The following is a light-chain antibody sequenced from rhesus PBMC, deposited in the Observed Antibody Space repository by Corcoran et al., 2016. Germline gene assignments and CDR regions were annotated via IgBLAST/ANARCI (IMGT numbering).Light chain of an antibody. CDR1: QTISSY. J-gene: IGKJ3*01. CDR2: AAS. CDR3: QQHNSHPFT. Sequence: DIQMTQSPSSLSASVGDRVTITCRASQTISSYLAWYQQKPGKVPKLLIYAASSLESGVPSRFRGSGSGTDFSLTISSLQPEDFATYYCQQHNSHPFTFGPWTKLDIK. V-gene: IGKV1-44*01.